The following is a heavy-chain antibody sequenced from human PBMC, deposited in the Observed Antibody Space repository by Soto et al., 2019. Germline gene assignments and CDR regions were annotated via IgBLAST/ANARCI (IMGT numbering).Heavy chain of an antibody. D-gene: IGHD7-27*01. Sequence: SETLSLTCTVSGGSISRYYWSWIRQPPGKGLEWIGYISYSGSTNYNPSLKGRVTLSIDTSKNQFSLELNSVTAADTAVYFCARGRTYRRTGHYRRDVFGPWGQGTLVTVSS. CDR1: GGSISRYY. J-gene: IGHJ5*02. CDR3: ARGRTYRRTGHYRRDVFGP. CDR2: ISYSGST. V-gene: IGHV4-59*12.